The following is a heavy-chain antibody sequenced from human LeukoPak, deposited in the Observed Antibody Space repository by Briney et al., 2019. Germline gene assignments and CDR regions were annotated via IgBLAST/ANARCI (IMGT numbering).Heavy chain of an antibody. CDR2: IYPHDSDT. CDR3: ARLATGHSFDF. V-gene: IGHV5-51*01. J-gene: IGHJ4*02. CDR1: GYRFVNFW. Sequence: GGSLRISCQGSGYRFVNFWIGWVRQTPGRGLEWMGIIYPHDSDTRYSPSFQGQVTISADKSISTAFLQWSSLKASDTAMYFCARLATGHSFDFWGQGTLVTVSS.